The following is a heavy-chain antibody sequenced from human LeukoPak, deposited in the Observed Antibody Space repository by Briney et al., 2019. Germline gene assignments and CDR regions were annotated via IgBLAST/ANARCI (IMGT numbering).Heavy chain of an antibody. D-gene: IGHD2-8*01. Sequence: GGSLRLSCAASRFTFSDYYMSWIRQAPGKGLEWVSYISSSGSTIYYADSVKGRFTISRDNSKNTLFLQMNNLRPEDTAVYYCVKDPNGTWSFDYWGQGTLVTVSS. J-gene: IGHJ4*02. CDR3: VKDPNGTWSFDY. V-gene: IGHV3-11*04. CDR1: RFTFSDYY. CDR2: ISSSGSTI.